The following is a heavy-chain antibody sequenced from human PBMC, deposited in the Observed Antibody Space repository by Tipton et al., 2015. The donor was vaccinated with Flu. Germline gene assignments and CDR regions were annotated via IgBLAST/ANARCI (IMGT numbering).Heavy chain of an antibody. Sequence: TLSLTCSVSGDSIGSDYYWAWIRQPPGKGLEWIGCISHSGRTYYNPSLKSRVTISVDTAKNQFSQRLSSVTAADTAVYYCARSTYHYGSGSSDYWGQGTLVTVSS. CDR2: ISHSGRT. J-gene: IGHJ4*02. CDR3: ARSTYHYGSGSSDY. V-gene: IGHV4-38-2*01. D-gene: IGHD3-10*01. CDR1: GDSIGSDYY.